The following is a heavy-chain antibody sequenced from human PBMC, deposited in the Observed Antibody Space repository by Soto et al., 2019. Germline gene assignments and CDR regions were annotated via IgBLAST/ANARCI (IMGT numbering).Heavy chain of an antibody. CDR3: ARVRPDYGDADFDY. D-gene: IGHD4-17*01. CDR1: GYTFTSYD. CDR2: MNPNSGNT. J-gene: IGHJ4*02. Sequence: QVQLVQSGAEVKKPGASVKVSCKASGYTFTSYDINWVRQATGQGLEWMGWMNPNSGNTGYAQKFQGRVTMTRHTSISTAYMERSSLRSEDTAVYYCARVRPDYGDADFDYWGQRTLVTVSS. V-gene: IGHV1-8*01.